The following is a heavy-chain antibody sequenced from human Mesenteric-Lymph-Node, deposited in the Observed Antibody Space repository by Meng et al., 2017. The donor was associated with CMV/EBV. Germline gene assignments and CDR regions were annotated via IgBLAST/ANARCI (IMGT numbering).Heavy chain of an antibody. V-gene: IGHV1-18*01. CDR2: ISAYNGNT. CDR3: ARGGRLYCSSTSCYTGSYGMDV. J-gene: IGHJ6*02. D-gene: IGHD2-2*02. Sequence: ASVKVSCKASGYTFTSYGISWVRQAPGQGLEWMGWISAYNGNTNYAQKLQGRVTMTTDTSTSTAYMELRSLRSDDTAVYYCARGGRLYCSSTSCYTGSYGMDVWGQGTTVTVSS. CDR1: GYTFTSYG.